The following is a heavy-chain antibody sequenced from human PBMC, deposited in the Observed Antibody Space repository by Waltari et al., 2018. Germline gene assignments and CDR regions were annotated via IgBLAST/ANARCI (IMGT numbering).Heavy chain of an antibody. CDR1: GYTFTGYY. CDR3: ARTTLENYYDSSGYYEY. Sequence: QVQLVQSGAEVKKPGASVKVSCKASGYTFTGYYMHWVRQAPGQGIGWMGWINPTSGSTNYSQKFQGRVTMTRETSISTAYMELSRLRSDDTAVYYCARTTLENYYDSSGYYEYWGQGTLVTVSS. V-gene: IGHV1-2*02. J-gene: IGHJ4*02. CDR2: INPTSGST. D-gene: IGHD3-22*01.